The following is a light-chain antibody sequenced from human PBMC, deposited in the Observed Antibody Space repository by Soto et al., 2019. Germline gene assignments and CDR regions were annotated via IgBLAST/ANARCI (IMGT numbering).Light chain of an antibody. Sequence: DIQMTQSPSSVSASVGDRVTITCRASQAISSWVVWYQQKPGKAPKLLIYAASTLQSGVPSLFSGSGSGTDFTLTINNLQSEDFATYYCQQASVTPLTFGQGTRL. CDR3: QQASVTPLT. V-gene: IGKV1-12*01. CDR2: AAS. J-gene: IGKJ5*01. CDR1: QAISSW.